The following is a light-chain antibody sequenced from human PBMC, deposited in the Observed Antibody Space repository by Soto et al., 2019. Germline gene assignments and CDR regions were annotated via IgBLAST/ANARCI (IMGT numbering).Light chain of an antibody. Sequence: DIQMTQSPSTLSASVGDIVTSTCRASQSISSWLAWYQQKPGKAPKLLIYKASSLESGVPSRFSGSGSGTEFTLTISSLQPDDFATYYCQQYNSYWTFGQGTKVDIK. V-gene: IGKV1-5*03. CDR1: QSISSW. CDR3: QQYNSYWT. J-gene: IGKJ1*01. CDR2: KAS.